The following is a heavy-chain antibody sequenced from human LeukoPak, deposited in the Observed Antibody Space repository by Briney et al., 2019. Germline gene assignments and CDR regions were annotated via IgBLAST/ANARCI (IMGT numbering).Heavy chain of an antibody. J-gene: IGHJ4*02. CDR3: ARDVFTGDGYR. Sequence: PGRSLRLSCAASGFTFSSYAMHWVRQAPGKGLEWVAVISYDGSNKYYADSVKGRFTISRDNAKNSLYLQMNSLRAEDTAVYYCARDVFTGDGYRWGQGTLVTVSS. V-gene: IGHV3-30-3*01. CDR2: ISYDGSNK. CDR1: GFTFSSYA. D-gene: IGHD5-24*01.